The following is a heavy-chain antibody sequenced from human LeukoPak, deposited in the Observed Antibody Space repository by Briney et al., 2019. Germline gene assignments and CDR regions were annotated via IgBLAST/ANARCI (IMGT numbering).Heavy chain of an antibody. V-gene: IGHV1-69*05. CDR2: IIPIFGTA. Sequence: SVKVSCKASGGTFSSYAISWVRQAPGQGLEWMGGIIPIFGTANYAQKFQGRVTITTDESTSTAYMELSSLRSEDTAVYYCARGYCSSTSCLGYYNYYMDVWGKGTTVTVSS. D-gene: IGHD2-2*01. CDR3: ARGYCSSTSCLGYYNYYMDV. CDR1: GGTFSSYA. J-gene: IGHJ6*03.